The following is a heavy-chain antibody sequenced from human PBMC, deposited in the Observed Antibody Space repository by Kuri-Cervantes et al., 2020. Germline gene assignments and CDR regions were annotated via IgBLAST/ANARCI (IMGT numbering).Heavy chain of an antibody. CDR2: IYSGGST. CDR1: GFTVSSDY. CDR3: ARGGVGATY. J-gene: IGHJ4*02. D-gene: IGHD1-26*01. Sequence: GESLKISCAASGFTVSSDYMSWVRQAPGKGLEWVSVIYSGGSTYYADSVKGRFTISRDNSKNTLYLQMNSLRAEDTAVYYCARGGVGATYWGQGTLVTVSS. V-gene: IGHV3-53*05.